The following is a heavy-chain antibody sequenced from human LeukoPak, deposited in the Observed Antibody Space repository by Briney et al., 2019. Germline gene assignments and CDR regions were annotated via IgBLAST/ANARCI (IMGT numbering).Heavy chain of an antibody. V-gene: IGHV3-30*04. CDR2: VASDGRNK. CDR1: GFIFSTSE. J-gene: IGHJ4*02. CDR3: ARGPLHGAFDY. D-gene: IGHD4-17*01. Sequence: TGGALRLACAASGFIFSTSEMRWRRQARGKGLEWGAHVASDGRNKYYADSVQGRFTGSRDNSKNTVYLQMNSLRADDTAVYYCARGPLHGAFDYWGQGTLVTVSS.